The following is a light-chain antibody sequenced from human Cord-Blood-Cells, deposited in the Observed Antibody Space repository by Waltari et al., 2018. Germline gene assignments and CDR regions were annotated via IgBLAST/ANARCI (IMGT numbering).Light chain of an antibody. J-gene: IGKJ5*01. CDR2: DAS. Sequence: EIVLTQHPATLSLSLGERATLSSRASQSVSSYLAWYQQKPGQAPRLLIYDASNRATGIPARFSGSASGTDFTLTISSLEPEDFAGYYCQQRSNWPPKVTFGQGTRLEIK. CDR1: QSVSSY. V-gene: IGKV3-11*01. CDR3: QQRSNWPPKVT.